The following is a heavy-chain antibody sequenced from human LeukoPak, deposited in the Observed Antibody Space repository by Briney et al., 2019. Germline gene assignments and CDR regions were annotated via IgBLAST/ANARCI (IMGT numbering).Heavy chain of an antibody. Sequence: ASVKVSCKASGYTFTSYDIHWVRQATGQGLAWMGWMNPNSGNTGYAQKFQGRVTMTRNTSISTAYMELSSLRSEDTAVYYCARRRIAAAGKLNFDYWGQGTLVTVSS. CDR1: GYTFTSYD. CDR2: MNPNSGNT. D-gene: IGHD6-13*01. V-gene: IGHV1-8*01. J-gene: IGHJ4*02. CDR3: ARRRIAAAGKLNFDY.